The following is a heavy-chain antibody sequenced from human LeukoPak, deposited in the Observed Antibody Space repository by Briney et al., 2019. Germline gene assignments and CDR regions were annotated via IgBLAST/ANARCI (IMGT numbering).Heavy chain of an antibody. CDR1: GSSISDNYY. J-gene: IGHJ5*02. CDR2: VYHSGST. Sequence: SETPSLTCTIFGSSISDNYYWGWIRRPPGKVLEWIGSVYHSGSTYYNSSLKSRVTLSVDTSNNHFSLKLRSVTAADTAVYYCARHNYYHFWSTLNWFDPWGQGTLVTVSS. D-gene: IGHD3-3*01. V-gene: IGHV4-38-2*02. CDR3: ARHNYYHFWSTLNWFDP.